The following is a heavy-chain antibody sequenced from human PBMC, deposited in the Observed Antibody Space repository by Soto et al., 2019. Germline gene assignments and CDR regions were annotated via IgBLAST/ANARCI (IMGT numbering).Heavy chain of an antibody. CDR2: IIPIFGTA. CDR1: GGTFSSYA. D-gene: IGHD4-17*01. Sequence: SVKVSCKASGGTFSSYAISWVRQAPGQGLEWMGGIIPIFGTANYAQKFQGRVTITADESTSTAYMELSSLRSEDTAVYYCARDRGYGEPYYYFDYWGQGTLVTVSS. V-gene: IGHV1-69*13. J-gene: IGHJ4*02. CDR3: ARDRGYGEPYYYFDY.